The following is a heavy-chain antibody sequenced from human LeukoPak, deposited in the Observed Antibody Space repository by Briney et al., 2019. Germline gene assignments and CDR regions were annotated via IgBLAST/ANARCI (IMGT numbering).Heavy chain of an antibody. Sequence: ASVKVSCKASGGTFSSYAISWVRQAPGQGLEWMGWISTYNGNTNYVQNLQGRVTMTTDTSTSTTYMELRSLTSDDTAVYYCARTHGLGEYLDTITGHFFYYYMDVWGSGTTVTVSS. CDR3: ARTHGLGEYLDTITGHFFYYYMDV. D-gene: IGHD2/OR15-2a*01. CDR1: GGTFSSYA. J-gene: IGHJ6*03. CDR2: ISTYNGNT. V-gene: IGHV1-18*01.